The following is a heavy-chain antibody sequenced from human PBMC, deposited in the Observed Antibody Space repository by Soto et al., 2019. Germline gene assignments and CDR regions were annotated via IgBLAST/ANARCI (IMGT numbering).Heavy chain of an antibody. CDR1: GDPVTSGGFY. CDR3: ARDLRGRRSGRFDP. D-gene: IGHD3-10*01. Sequence: LSLTCTLSGDPVTSGGFYWTWIRQHPAKGLEWIGYIYYSGVTYYNPSLKSRATISVDTSKNQFSLNLSSVSAADTAMYYCARDLRGRRSGRFDPWGQGTLVTVSS. J-gene: IGHJ5*02. V-gene: IGHV4-31*03. CDR2: IYYSGVT.